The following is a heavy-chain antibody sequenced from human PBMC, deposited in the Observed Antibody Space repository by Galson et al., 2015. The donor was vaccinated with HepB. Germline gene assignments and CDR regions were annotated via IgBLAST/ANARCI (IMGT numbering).Heavy chain of an antibody. CDR3: TREYSADYYGSGTVNWFDP. V-gene: IGHV4-30-4*01. CDR2: IYYSGST. D-gene: IGHD3-10*01. Sequence: TLSLTCTVSGGSINSGDYYWSWIRQPPGKGLAWIGYIYYSGSTYYNPSLKIRVTISVDTSKNQLSLKRSSVTAADTAVYYCTREYSADYYGSGTVNWFDPWGQGTLVTVSS. J-gene: IGHJ5*02. CDR1: GGSINSGDYY.